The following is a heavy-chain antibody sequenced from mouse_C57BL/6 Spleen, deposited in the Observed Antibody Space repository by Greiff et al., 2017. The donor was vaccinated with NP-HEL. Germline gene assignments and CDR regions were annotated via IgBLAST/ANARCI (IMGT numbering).Heavy chain of an antibody. CDR3: ARAPFHGSSLFAY. V-gene: IGHV1-64*01. CDR2: IHPNSGST. J-gene: IGHJ3*01. Sequence: VQLQQPGAELVKPGASVKLSCKASGYTFTSYWMHWVKQRPGQGLEWIGMIHPNSGSTNYNEKFKSKATLTVDKSSSTAYMQLNSLTSEDSAVYYCARAPFHGSSLFAYWGQGTLVTVSA. CDR1: GYTFTSYW. D-gene: IGHD1-1*01.